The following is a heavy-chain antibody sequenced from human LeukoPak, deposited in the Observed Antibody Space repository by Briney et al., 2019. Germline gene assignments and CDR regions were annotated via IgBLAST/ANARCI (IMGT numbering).Heavy chain of an antibody. J-gene: IGHJ5*02. Sequence: GGSLRLSCVASGFTFSSYWMHWVREPHRKWLVWVSRIDSYVNTTNYADSVKGRFTTSRDNAKNTLYLQMNSLRAEDTSVYYCARELKNCSGGSCYSRWFDPWGQGTLVTVSS. CDR1: GFTFSSYW. CDR3: ARELKNCSGGSCYSRWFDP. D-gene: IGHD2-15*01. V-gene: IGHV3-74*01. CDR2: IDSYVNTT.